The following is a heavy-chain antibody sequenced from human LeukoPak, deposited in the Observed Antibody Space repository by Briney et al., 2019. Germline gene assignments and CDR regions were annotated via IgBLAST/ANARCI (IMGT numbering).Heavy chain of an antibody. Sequence: GGSLRLSCAVSANYMNWVRQAPGKGLEWVSIIYNGDTTYYADSVKGRFTISRDNSRNSLYLQMNSLRAEDTAVYYCAREELRYFDYWGQGTLVTVSS. CDR2: IYNGDTT. D-gene: IGHD1-7*01. CDR3: AREELRYFDY. J-gene: IGHJ4*02. CDR1: VSANY. V-gene: IGHV3-53*01.